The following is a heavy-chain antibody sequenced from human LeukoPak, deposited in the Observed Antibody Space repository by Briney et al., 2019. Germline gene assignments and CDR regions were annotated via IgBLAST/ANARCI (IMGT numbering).Heavy chain of an antibody. J-gene: IGHJ4*02. V-gene: IGHV3-15*01. Sequence: GGSLRLSCAASGFIFNKAWMNWVRQAPGKGPEWVGRIKSNKDGGTTDYASPVEGRFIISRDDSKNTIYLQMNRLIIDDTAIYYCTPVMVEDRGFWGQGTLVTVS. D-gene: IGHD2-21*01. CDR1: GFIFNKAW. CDR3: TPVMVEDRGF. CDR2: IKSNKDGGTT.